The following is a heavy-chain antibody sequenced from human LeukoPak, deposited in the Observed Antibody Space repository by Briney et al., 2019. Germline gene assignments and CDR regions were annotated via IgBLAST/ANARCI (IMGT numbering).Heavy chain of an antibody. CDR3: ATRPTCGWSWYYFDY. D-gene: IGHD6-19*01. V-gene: IGHV3-74*01. Sequence: GGSLRLSCAASGFTFSNYWMHWVRQAPGKGLVWVSRINSDGRSTNYADSVKGRFTISRDNAKNTLYLQMNSLRAEDTAVYYCATRPTCGWSWYYFDYWGQGTLVTVSS. CDR2: INSDGRST. CDR1: GFTFSNYW. J-gene: IGHJ4*02.